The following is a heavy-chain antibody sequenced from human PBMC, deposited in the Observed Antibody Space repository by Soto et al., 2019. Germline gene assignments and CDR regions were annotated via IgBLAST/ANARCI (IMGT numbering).Heavy chain of an antibody. CDR2: IYPGDSDT. V-gene: IGHV5-51*01. CDR1: GYSFTNYW. D-gene: IGHD5-12*01. J-gene: IGHJ4*02. CDR3: ARQSGYSGYDSADFDY. Sequence: GESLKISCKVSGYSFTNYWIGWVRQMPGEGLECMGIIYPGDSDTRYSPYFQCQFTISADKSITTAYLQWSSLKASDIGMYYCARQSGYSGYDSADFDYWGQGTLVTVSS.